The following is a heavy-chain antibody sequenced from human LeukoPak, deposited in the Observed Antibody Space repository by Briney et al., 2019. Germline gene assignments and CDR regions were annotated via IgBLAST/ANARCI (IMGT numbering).Heavy chain of an antibody. CDR1: GYTFTSYG. D-gene: IGHD2-15*01. CDR3: AREMGREWWHATVRGHFDY. CDR2: ISAYNGNT. V-gene: IGHV1-18*01. Sequence: ASVKLSCKASGYTFTSYGISWVRQAPGQGLEWMGWISAYNGNTNYAQKLQGRVTMATDTSTSTAYMELRSLRSDDTAVYYCAREMGREWWHATVRGHFDYSGQGTLATVSS. J-gene: IGHJ4*02.